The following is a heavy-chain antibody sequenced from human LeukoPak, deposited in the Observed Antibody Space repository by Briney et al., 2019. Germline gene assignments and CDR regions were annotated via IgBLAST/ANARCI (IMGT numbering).Heavy chain of an antibody. Sequence: GGSLRLSCAASGFAFSSYNMKWVRQAPGKGLEWVSFISTTSTYIYYADSVKGRFTVSRDNSKDLLYLQMDSLRVEDTAVYYCARAGTCSSTSCDGGIEYWGQGTLVTVSS. D-gene: IGHD2-2*01. V-gene: IGHV3-21*06. CDR2: ISTTSTYI. J-gene: IGHJ4*02. CDR3: ARAGTCSSTSCDGGIEY. CDR1: GFAFSSYN.